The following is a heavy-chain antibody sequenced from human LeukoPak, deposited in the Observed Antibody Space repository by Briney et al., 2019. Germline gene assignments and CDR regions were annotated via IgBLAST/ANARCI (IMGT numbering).Heavy chain of an antibody. D-gene: IGHD6-13*01. J-gene: IGHJ4*02. CDR2: IDHSGRT. CDR1: GGSFSGYY. CDR3: ARKSIVTAGRKPYDY. Sequence: PSETLSLTCAVYGGSFSGYYWSWIRQPPGKGLEWIGEIDHSGRTNSNPSLKSRVTISVDMSKNQVSLRLSSVTAADTAVYYCARKSIVTAGRKPYDYWDQGTLVTVSP. V-gene: IGHV4-34*01.